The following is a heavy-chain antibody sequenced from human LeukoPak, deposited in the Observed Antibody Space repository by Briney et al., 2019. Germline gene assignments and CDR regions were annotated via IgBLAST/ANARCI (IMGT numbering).Heavy chain of an antibody. CDR1: GLTFSGYS. CDR2: ISCSGGST. CDR3: AREFGLRYFDWLLWGAFDI. J-gene: IGHJ3*02. D-gene: IGHD3-9*01. Sequence: GGSLRLSCAASGLTFSGYSMNWVRQAPGKGLEWVSAISCSGGSTYYADSVKGRFTISRDNAKNSLYLQMNSLRAEDTAVYYCAREFGLRYFDWLLWGAFDIWGQGTMVTVSS. V-gene: IGHV3-21*01.